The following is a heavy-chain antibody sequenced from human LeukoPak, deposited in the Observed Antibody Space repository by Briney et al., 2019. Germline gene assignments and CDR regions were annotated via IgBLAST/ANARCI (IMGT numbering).Heavy chain of an antibody. CDR3: VRGVGVSRFNYLDS. J-gene: IGHJ4*02. D-gene: IGHD6-13*01. CDR2: IYSGGST. V-gene: IGHV3-66*01. Sequence: PGGSLRLSCAASGFAVSSNYMTWVRQAPGKGLEWVSVIYSGGSTYYADSVKGRFTISRDNSKNTLYLQMNSLRDDDTAVYYCVRGVGVSRFNYLDSWGQGTLVIVSS. CDR1: GFAVSSNY.